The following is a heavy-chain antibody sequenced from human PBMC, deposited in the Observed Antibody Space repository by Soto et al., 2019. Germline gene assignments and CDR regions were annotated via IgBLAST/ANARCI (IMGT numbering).Heavy chain of an antibody. D-gene: IGHD3-3*01. V-gene: IGHV1-69*13. CDR1: GGTFSSYA. Sequence: SVKVSCKASGGTFSSYAISWVRQAPGQGLEWMGGIIPIFGTANYAQKFQGRVTITADESTSTAYMELSSLRSEDTAVYYCAREFRSYDFWSGYYNPYYFDYRGQGTLVTVSS. CDR2: IIPIFGTA. CDR3: AREFRSYDFWSGYYNPYYFDY. J-gene: IGHJ4*02.